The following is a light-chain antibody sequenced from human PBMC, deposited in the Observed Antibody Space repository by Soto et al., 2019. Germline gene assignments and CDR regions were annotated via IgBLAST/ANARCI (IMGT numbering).Light chain of an antibody. Sequence: EIVLTQTPISSAVTLGQPASISCRSSQSLVHSDGNTYLTWRHLGPVQPPRLLIYKISERFSGVPDRFSGTGAGTDFTLHISRVEAEDLGTYYCMQSSQFPLTFGGGTKVEI. CDR3: MQSSQFPLT. CDR2: KIS. J-gene: IGKJ4*01. CDR1: QSLVHSDGNTY. V-gene: IGKV2-24*01.